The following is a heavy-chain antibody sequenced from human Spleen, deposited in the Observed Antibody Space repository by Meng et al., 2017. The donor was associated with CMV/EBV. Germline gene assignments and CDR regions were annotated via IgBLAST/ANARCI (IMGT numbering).Heavy chain of an antibody. CDR3: ARERLYQPLWGDALDM. V-gene: IGHV3-66*01. J-gene: IGHJ3*02. CDR2: LYSGGTT. D-gene: IGHD2-2*01. CDR1: EFSVSSNY. Sequence: GGSLRLSCAASEFSVSSNYMSWVRQAPGKGLEWLSVLYSGGTTYYADSVKGRFTISRDNAKNSLYLQMNSLRAEDTALYYCARERLYQPLWGDALDMWGHGTMVTVSS.